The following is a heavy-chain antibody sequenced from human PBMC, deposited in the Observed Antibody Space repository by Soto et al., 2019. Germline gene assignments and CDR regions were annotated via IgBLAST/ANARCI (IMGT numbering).Heavy chain of an antibody. V-gene: IGHV3-30-3*01. J-gene: IGHJ4*02. CDR2: ISHDGINK. CDR3: GRCTSTSCHLGSDY. CDR1: GFTFSSYA. Sequence: QVLLVDSGGGVVQPGRSLRLSCAASGFTFSSYAMNWVRQAPGKGLEWGALISHDGINKYYADSVRGRFTISRDSSTNTLYLQMNSLRAADTAVYYCGRCTSTSCHLGSDYWGQGTLVTVSS. D-gene: IGHD2-2*01.